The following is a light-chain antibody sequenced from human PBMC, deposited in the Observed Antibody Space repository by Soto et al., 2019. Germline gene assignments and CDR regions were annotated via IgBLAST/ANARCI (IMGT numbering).Light chain of an antibody. V-gene: IGLV2-14*01. CDR3: SSYTSSSTYV. J-gene: IGLJ1*01. CDR2: DVS. Sequence: QSALTQPDSVSGSPGQSITISCTGTSSDVGGYNYVSWYQQHPGKAPKPMIYDVSNRPSGVSNRFSGSKSGNTASLTISGLQAEDEADYYCSSYTSSSTYVFGTGTKVTVL. CDR1: SSDVGGYNY.